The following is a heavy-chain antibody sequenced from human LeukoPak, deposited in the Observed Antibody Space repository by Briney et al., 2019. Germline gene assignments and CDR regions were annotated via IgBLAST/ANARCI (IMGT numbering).Heavy chain of an antibody. CDR2: IYYSGST. D-gene: IGHD3-16*02. J-gene: IGHJ6*03. CDR1: GGSISSYY. CDR3: ARGGMDDYVWGSYRPPPSYYYYYMDV. Sequence: SETLSLTCTVSGGSISSYYWSWIRQPPGKGLEWIGYIYYSGSTNYNPSLKSRVTISVDTSKNQFSLKLSSVTAADTAVYYCARGGMDDYVWGSYRPPPSYYYYYMDVWGKGTMVTVSS. V-gene: IGHV4-59*12.